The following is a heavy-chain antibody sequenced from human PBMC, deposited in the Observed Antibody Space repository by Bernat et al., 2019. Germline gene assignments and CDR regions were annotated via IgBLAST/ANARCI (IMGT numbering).Heavy chain of an antibody. J-gene: IGHJ6*02. Sequence: QVQLVESGGGLVKPGGSLRLSCAASGFTFSDYYMSWIRQAPGKGLEWVSYISSSSSYTNYADSVKGRFTISTDNAKNSLYLQMNSLRAEDTAVYYCARDRFLWFYGSGSRPEDNYGMDVWGQGTTVTVSS. D-gene: IGHD3-10*01. V-gene: IGHV3-11*05. CDR2: ISSSSSYT. CDR1: GFTFSDYY. CDR3: ARDRFLWFYGSGSRPEDNYGMDV.